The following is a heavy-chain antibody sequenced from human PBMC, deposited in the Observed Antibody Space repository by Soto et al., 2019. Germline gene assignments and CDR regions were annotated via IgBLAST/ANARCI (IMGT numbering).Heavy chain of an antibody. D-gene: IGHD3-10*01. CDR1: GGSISSSSSY. CDR3: ARQSEYYYASGRAAPLYGMDV. CDR2: VYYSGST. Sequence: SETLCLTCTVSGGSISSSSSYWGWIRQPPGKGLEWIGNVYYSGSTYSNPSLKSRLTISADTSKNQFSLKLSSVTAADTAVYFCARQSEYYYASGRAAPLYGMDVWGQGTTVTVSS. V-gene: IGHV4-39*01. J-gene: IGHJ6*02.